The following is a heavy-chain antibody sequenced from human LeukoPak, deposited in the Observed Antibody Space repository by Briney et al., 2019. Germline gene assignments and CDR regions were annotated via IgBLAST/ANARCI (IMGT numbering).Heavy chain of an antibody. V-gene: IGHV3-30-3*01. Sequence: PGRSLRLSCAASGFTFSRYAMHWVRQAPGKGLEWVAVISYDGSNKYYADSVKGRFTISRDNSKNTLYLQMNSLRAEDTAVYYCAKGNDLLRPVYFDYWGQGTLVTVSS. CDR3: AKGNDLLRPVYFDY. D-gene: IGHD3-3*01. J-gene: IGHJ4*02. CDR1: GFTFSRYA. CDR2: ISYDGSNK.